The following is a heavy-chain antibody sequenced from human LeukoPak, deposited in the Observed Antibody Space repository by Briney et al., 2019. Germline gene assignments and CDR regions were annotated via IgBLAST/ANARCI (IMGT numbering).Heavy chain of an antibody. CDR1: GFTFSSYG. CDR2: ISYDGSNK. Sequence: GGSLRLSCAASGFTFSSYGMHWVRQAPGKGLEWVAVISYDGSNKYYADSVKGRFTISRDNSKNTLYLQMNSLRAEDTAVYYCAKGYYDSSGYYPEVDYWGQGTLVTVSS. V-gene: IGHV3-30*18. D-gene: IGHD3-22*01. J-gene: IGHJ4*02. CDR3: AKGYYDSSGYYPEVDY.